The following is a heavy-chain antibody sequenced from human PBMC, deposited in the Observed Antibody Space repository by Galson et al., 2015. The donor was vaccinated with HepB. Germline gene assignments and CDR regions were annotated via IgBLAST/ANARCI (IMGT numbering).Heavy chain of an antibody. Sequence: QSGAEVKKPGESLRISCKGSGYSFTSYWISWVRQMPGKGLEWMGRIDPSDSYTNYSPSFQGHVTISADKSISTAYLQWSSLKASDTAMYYCARRQIIGQQHPYGMDVWGQGTTVTVSS. CDR2: IDPSDSYT. CDR3: ARRQIIGQQHPYGMDV. D-gene: IGHD6-13*01. J-gene: IGHJ6*02. V-gene: IGHV5-10-1*01. CDR1: GYSFTSYW.